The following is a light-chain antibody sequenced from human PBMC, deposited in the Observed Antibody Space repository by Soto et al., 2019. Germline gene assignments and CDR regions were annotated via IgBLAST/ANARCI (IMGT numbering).Light chain of an antibody. CDR2: GAS. CDR3: QQYNDWPLT. J-gene: IGKJ4*01. V-gene: IGKV3-15*01. Sequence: EKVMTQSPAALSVSPGERATLSCRASQSVNSNLAWYQQKPGQAPRLLLYGASTRATGIPASFSGSASGTEFTRTISSLQSEDSAVYYCQQYNDWPLTFGGGTKVEIK. CDR1: QSVNSN.